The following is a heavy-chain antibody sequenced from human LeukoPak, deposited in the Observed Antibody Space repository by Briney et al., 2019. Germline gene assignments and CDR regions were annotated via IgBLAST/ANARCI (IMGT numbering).Heavy chain of an antibody. CDR2: IIPIFGIA. Sequence: ASVKVSCKASGGTFSSYAISWVRQAPGQGLEWMGRIIPIFGIANYAQKFQGRVTITADKSTSTAYMELSSLRSEDTAVYYCASGFVVVTAIRGGDAFGIWGQGTMVTVSS. D-gene: IGHD2-21*02. CDR1: GGTFSSYA. V-gene: IGHV1-69*04. J-gene: IGHJ3*02. CDR3: ASGFVVVTAIRGGDAFGI.